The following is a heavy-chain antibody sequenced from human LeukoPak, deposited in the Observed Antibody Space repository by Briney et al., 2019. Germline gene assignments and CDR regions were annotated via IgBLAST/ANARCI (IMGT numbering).Heavy chain of an antibody. J-gene: IGHJ4*02. Sequence: GASVKVSCKASGYTFTSYDINWVRQATGQGLEWMGWMNPNSGNTGYAQKFQGRVTITRNTSISTAYMELSSLRSEDTAVYYCARGFVGATAKRPTPKYFDYWGQGTLVTVSS. CDR3: ARGFVGATAKRPTPKYFDY. CDR2: MNPNSGNT. V-gene: IGHV1-8*03. D-gene: IGHD1-26*01. CDR1: GYTFTSYD.